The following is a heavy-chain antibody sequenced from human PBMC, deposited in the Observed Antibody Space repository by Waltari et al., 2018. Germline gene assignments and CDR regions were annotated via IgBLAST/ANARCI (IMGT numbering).Heavy chain of an antibody. CDR3: ARWRPPPRNFDY. CDR1: GGSISSGSYY. CDR2: IYTSGST. Sequence: QVQLQESGPGLVKPSQTLSLTCTFSGGSISSGSYYWSWIRQPAGKGLEWIGYIYTSGSTNYNPSLKSRVTISVDTSKNQFSLKLSSVTAADTAVYYCARWRPPPRNFDYWGQGTLVTVSS. J-gene: IGHJ4*02. V-gene: IGHV4-61*09. D-gene: IGHD6-25*01.